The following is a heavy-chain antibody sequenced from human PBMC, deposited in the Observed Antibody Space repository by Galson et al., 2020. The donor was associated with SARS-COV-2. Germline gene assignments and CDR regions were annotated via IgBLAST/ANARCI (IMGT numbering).Heavy chain of an antibody. D-gene: IGHD3-22*01. Sequence: ASVKVSCKASGYTFTSYGISWVRQAPGQGLEGMGWTSAYNGNTNYAQKPQGRVTMTTDTTTSTAYMELRSLRSDDTAVYYCARESVSSGYCYGPYNWFDPWGQGTLVTVSS. CDR2: TSAYNGNT. CDR3: ARESVSSGYCYGPYNWFDP. V-gene: IGHV1-18*01. CDR1: GYTFTSYG. J-gene: IGHJ5*02.